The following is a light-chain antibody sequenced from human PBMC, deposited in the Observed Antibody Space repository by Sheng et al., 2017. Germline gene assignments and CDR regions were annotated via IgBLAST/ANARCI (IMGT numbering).Light chain of an antibody. CDR1: DIGRKT. V-gene: IGLV3-21*03. J-gene: IGLJ2*01. Sequence: SYELTQPPSMSVAPGKTATITCGGSDIGRKTVHWYQRKPGQAPILVLYDDSDRPSGIPERFSGSNSGNAATLTISRVEVGDEADYYCQVWDSSGDRVVFGGGTKLTVL. CDR3: QVWDSSGDRVV. CDR2: DDS.